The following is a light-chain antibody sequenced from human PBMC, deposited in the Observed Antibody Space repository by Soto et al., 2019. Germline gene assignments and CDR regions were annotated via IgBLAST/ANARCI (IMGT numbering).Light chain of an antibody. CDR2: DAS. V-gene: IGKV3-11*01. Sequence: EIVLAQSPATLSLSPGERVTLTCRASQSVRSYLAWYQQKPGQAPRLLIYDASNRATGIPARFSGSGSGTDFSLTISSLEPEDFAVYYCQQRANWPATFGQGTLLEIK. J-gene: IGKJ5*01. CDR1: QSVRSY. CDR3: QQRANWPAT.